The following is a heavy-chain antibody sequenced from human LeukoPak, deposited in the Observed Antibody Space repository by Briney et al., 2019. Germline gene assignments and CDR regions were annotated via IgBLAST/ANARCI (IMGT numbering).Heavy chain of an antibody. Sequence: SETLSLTCTVSGGSISGYYWSWIRQPAGKGLEWIGRVYTSGSTHYNPSLKSRVTMSVDTSKNQFSLKLSSVTAADTAVYYCARLITGTTTTFDIWGQGTMVTVSS. V-gene: IGHV4-4*07. D-gene: IGHD1-7*01. CDR2: VYTSGST. CDR1: GGSISGYY. CDR3: ARLITGTTTTFDI. J-gene: IGHJ3*02.